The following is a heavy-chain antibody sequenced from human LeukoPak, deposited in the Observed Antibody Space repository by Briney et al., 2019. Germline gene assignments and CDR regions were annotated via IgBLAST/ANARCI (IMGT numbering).Heavy chain of an antibody. Sequence: GGSLRLSCAASGFIFSSYWMSWVRQAPGKGLEWVANIKYDGSETYHVDSVKGRFTISRDNAKNSLYLQMSSLRVEDTAVYYCARVKYSYGFWDYWGQGTLVTVSS. CDR1: GFIFSSYW. D-gene: IGHD5-18*01. CDR3: ARVKYSYGFWDY. V-gene: IGHV3-7*01. J-gene: IGHJ4*02. CDR2: IKYDGSET.